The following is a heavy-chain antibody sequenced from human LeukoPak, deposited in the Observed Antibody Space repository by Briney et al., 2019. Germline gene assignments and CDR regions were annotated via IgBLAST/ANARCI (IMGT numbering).Heavy chain of an antibody. Sequence: GGSLRLSCAASGFTFSTYDMHWVRQVTGKGLEWVSAIGTAGDTYYTDSVKGRFTISRDNAKNSLYLQMTSLSAGDTAVYYCVRERLGAKKRVVNYDLDLWGRGNLVTVSS. CDR3: VRERLGAKKRVVNYDLDL. J-gene: IGHJ2*01. CDR2: IGTAGDT. CDR1: GFTFSTYD. D-gene: IGHD3-16*01. V-gene: IGHV3-13*01.